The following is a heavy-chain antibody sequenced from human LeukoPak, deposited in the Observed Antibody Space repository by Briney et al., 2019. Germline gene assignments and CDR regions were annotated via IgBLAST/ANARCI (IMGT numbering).Heavy chain of an antibody. Sequence: PSETPSLTCAVYGGSFSGYYWTWIRQTPEKGLEWIGVMNPSGSTSYNPSLKSRVTISVDTSKNQFSLKLSSVTAADTAVYYCARGRQDVTMIVVVMTAVSYYLDVWGKGTTVTVS. D-gene: IGHD3-22*01. J-gene: IGHJ6*03. V-gene: IGHV4-34*01. CDR1: GGSFSGYY. CDR2: MNPSGST. CDR3: ARGRQDVTMIVVVMTAVSYYLDV.